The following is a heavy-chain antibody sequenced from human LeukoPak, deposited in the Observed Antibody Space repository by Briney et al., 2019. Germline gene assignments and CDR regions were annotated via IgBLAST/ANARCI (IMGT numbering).Heavy chain of an antibody. D-gene: IGHD6-6*01. CDR1: GFTVSNNY. V-gene: IGHV3-53*01. CDR2: IYTGVST. Sequence: GGSLRLSCAASGFTVSNNYMSWVRQVLGKGLEGVSVIYTGVSTYYADSVKGRFAISRDNSKNTLYLQMNSLRAEDTGVYYCARVRPHPIIDVWGKGTTVTVSS. J-gene: IGHJ6*03. CDR3: ARVRPHPIIDV.